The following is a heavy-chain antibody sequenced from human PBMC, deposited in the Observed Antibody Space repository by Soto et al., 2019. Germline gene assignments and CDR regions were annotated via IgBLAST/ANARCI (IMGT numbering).Heavy chain of an antibody. CDR1: GYTFTSYG. V-gene: IGHV1-18*04. Sequence: ASVKVSCKASGYTFTSYGISWVRQAPGQGLEWMGWISAYNGNTNYAQKLQGRVTMTTDTSTSTAYMELRSLRSDDTAVYYCARDSYCSGGSCPTTYYYYGMDVWGQGTTVTVSS. CDR2: ISAYNGNT. CDR3: ARDSYCSGGSCPTTYYYYGMDV. J-gene: IGHJ6*02. D-gene: IGHD2-15*01.